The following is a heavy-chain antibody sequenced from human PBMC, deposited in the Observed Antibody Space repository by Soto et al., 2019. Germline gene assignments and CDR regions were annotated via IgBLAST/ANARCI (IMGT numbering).Heavy chain of an antibody. V-gene: IGHV4-34*01. D-gene: IGHD6-19*01. CDR1: GGSFSGYY. CDR2: INHSGST. CDR3: ARGLSGWDDAFDI. J-gene: IGHJ3*02. Sequence: SETLSLTCAVYGGSFSGYYWSWIRQPPGKGLEWIGEINHSGSTNYNPSLKSRVTISVDTSKNQFSLKLSSVTAADTAVYYCARGLSGWDDAFDIWGQGTMVT.